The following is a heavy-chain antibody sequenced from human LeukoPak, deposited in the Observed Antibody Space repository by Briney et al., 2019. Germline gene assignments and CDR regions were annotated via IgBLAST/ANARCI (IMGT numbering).Heavy chain of an antibody. Sequence: SETLSLTCTVSGGSISSSSYYWSWIRQPPGKGLEWIGYIYNSGSTIYNPSLKSRVTMSADTSKNQVSLKLSSVTAADTAVYYCSRGNWELLIGNIWGQGTLVTVSS. CDR3: SRGNWELLIGNI. CDR2: IYNSGST. V-gene: IGHV4-61*01. CDR1: GGSISSSSYY. J-gene: IGHJ4*02. D-gene: IGHD1-26*01.